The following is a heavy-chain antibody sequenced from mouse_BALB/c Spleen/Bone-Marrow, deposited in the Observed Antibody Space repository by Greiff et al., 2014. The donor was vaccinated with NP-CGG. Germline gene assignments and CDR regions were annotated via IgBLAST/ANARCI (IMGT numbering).Heavy chain of an antibody. CDR3: ARGGGMDY. CDR2: IYPGDGST. CDR1: GYTFTSYY. J-gene: IGHJ4*01. Sequence: QVQLQQSGPELVKPGASVNMSCKASGYTFTSYYIHWVKQRPGQGLEWIGWIYPGDGSTKYNEKFKGKTTLTADKSSSTAYMLLSSLTSEDSAIYFCARGGGMDYWGQGTSVTVSS. V-gene: IGHV1S56*01.